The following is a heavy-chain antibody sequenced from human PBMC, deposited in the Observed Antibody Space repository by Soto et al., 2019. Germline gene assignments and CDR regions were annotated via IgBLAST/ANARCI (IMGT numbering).Heavy chain of an antibody. Sequence: ASVKVSCKASGYSFTDYHIHWVREAPGQGLEWLGRINPKSGGTSTAQKFQGWVTMTTDTSISTASMELTRLTSDDTAVYYCARGDSTDCSNGVCSFFYNHDMDVWGQGTTVTVSS. V-gene: IGHV1-2*04. D-gene: IGHD2-8*01. J-gene: IGHJ6*02. CDR1: GYSFTDYH. CDR3: ARGDSTDCSNGVCSFFYNHDMDV. CDR2: INPKSGGT.